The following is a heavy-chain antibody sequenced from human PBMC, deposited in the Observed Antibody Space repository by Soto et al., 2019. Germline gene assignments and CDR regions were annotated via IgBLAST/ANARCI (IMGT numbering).Heavy chain of an antibody. CDR1: GDSISNNYW. Sequence: QVHLQESGPGLVKPSGTLSLICDVSGDSISNNYWWSWVRQPPGKRLEWIGEILHTGSVNYNPSLKSRVAMSIDKSKNQFSLKLTSVTAADTAVYYCAGLIGRSRFSRLGHWGQGTLVTVSP. D-gene: IGHD3-3*01. CDR2: ILHTGSV. J-gene: IGHJ4*02. V-gene: IGHV4-4*02. CDR3: AGLIGRSRFSRLGH.